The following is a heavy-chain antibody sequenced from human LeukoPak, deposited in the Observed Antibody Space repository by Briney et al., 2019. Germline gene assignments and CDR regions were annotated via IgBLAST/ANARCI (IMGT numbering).Heavy chain of an antibody. CDR3: ASSVRDRLDY. Sequence: GGSLRLSCAASGFTVSSNYMSWVRQAPGKGLEWVSVIYSGGSTHYADSVKGRFTISRDNSKNTLYLQMNSLRAEDTAVCYCASSVRDRLDYWGQGTLVTVSS. CDR1: GFTVSSNY. D-gene: IGHD3-10*01. V-gene: IGHV3-66*01. J-gene: IGHJ4*02. CDR2: IYSGGST.